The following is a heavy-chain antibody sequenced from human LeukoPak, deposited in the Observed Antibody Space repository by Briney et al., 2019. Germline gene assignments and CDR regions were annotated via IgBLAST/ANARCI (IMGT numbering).Heavy chain of an antibody. CDR1: GYTFTSYA. V-gene: IGHV7-4-1*02. CDR3: ARAYYGDYVSSYPSWFDP. J-gene: IGHJ5*02. Sequence: ASVKVSCKASGYTFTSYAMNWVRQAPGQGLEWMGWINTNTGNPTYAQGFTGRFVFSLDTSVSTAYLQISSLKAEDTAVYYCARAYYGDYVSSYPSWFDPWGQGTLVTVSS. D-gene: IGHD4-17*01. CDR2: INTNTGNP.